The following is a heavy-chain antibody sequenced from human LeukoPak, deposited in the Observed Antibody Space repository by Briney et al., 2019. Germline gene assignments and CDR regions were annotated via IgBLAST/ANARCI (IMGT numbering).Heavy chain of an antibody. CDR3: ARDGPSFWSGYYGYFQH. CDR1: GYTFTSYG. J-gene: IGHJ1*01. V-gene: IGHV1-18*01. D-gene: IGHD3-3*01. CDR2: ISAYNGNT. Sequence: ASVKVSCKASGYTFTSYGISWVRQAPGQGLEWMGWISAYNGNTNYAQKLQGRVTMTTDASTSTAYMELRSLRSDDTAVYYCARDGPSFWSGYYGYFQHWGQSTLVTVSS.